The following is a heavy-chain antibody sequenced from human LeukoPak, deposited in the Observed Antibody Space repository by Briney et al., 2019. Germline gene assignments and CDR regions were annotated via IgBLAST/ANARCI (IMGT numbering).Heavy chain of an antibody. J-gene: IGHJ2*01. CDR2: IYYSGRT. CDR1: GGSVSSGGYY. Sequence: SETLSLTCTVSGGSVSSGGYYWSWIRQHPGKGLEWIGYIYYSGRTYYNPSLKSRVTISVDTSKNQFSLKLSSVTAADTAVYYCARDPLKYWYFDLWGRGTLVTVSS. CDR3: ARDPLKYWYFDL. V-gene: IGHV4-31*03.